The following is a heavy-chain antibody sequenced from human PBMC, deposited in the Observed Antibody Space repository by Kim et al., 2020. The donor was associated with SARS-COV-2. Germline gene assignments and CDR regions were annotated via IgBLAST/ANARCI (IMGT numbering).Heavy chain of an antibody. CDR3: AKDALYCSGGTCYSTY. Sequence: GGSLRLSCAASGFTFSSYAMSWVRQAPGKGLEWVSAISGGGGTTYYADSVKGRFTISRDNSKNTLYLQMNSLRAEDTALYYCAKDALYCSGGTCYSTYWGQGTLVTVSS. CDR1: GFTFSSYA. D-gene: IGHD2-15*01. J-gene: IGHJ4*02. CDR2: ISGGGGTT. V-gene: IGHV3-23*01.